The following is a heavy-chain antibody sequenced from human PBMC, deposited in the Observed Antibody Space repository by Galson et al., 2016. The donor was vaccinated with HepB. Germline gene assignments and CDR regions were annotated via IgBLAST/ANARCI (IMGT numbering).Heavy chain of an antibody. V-gene: IGHV4-4*01. CDR2: IHHRRSS. D-gene: IGHD2-21*02. J-gene: IGHJ4*02. CDR3: ARGGDWRLDY. Sequence: ETLSLTCAVYGDSVSSNKWWTWVRQPPGKGLEWIGEIHHRRSSNFNPSLKSRVTISVDKSKNQLSLRLNSVTAADTAVYFCARGGDWRLDYWGQGSLVTVSS. CDR1: GDSVSSNKW.